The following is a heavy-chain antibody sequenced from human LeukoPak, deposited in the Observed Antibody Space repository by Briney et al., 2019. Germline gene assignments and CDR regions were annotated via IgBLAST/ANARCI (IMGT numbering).Heavy chain of an antibody. V-gene: IGHV4-39*01. D-gene: IGHD4-11*01. Sequence: PSETLSLTCTVSGGSISSSSYYWGWIRQPPGKGLEWIGSIYYSGSTYYNPSLKSRVTISVDTSKNQFSLKLSSVTAADTAVYYCRSQSHDYSNYREGCWGQGTLVTVSS. CDR3: RSQSHDYSNYREGC. CDR2: IYYSGST. J-gene: IGHJ4*02. CDR1: GGSISSSSYY.